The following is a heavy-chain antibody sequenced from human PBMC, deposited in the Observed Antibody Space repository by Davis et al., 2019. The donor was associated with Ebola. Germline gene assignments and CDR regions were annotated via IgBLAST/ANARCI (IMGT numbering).Heavy chain of an antibody. D-gene: IGHD3-10*01. J-gene: IGHJ6*02. Sequence: GESLKISCAASGFTFSSYAMHWVRQAPGKGLEWVAVISYDGSNKYYADSVKGRFTISRDNSKNTLYLQMNSLRAEDTAVYYCARDRLLWFREDYGMDVWGQGTTVTVSS. CDR1: GFTFSSYA. CDR2: ISYDGSNK. V-gene: IGHV3-30-3*01. CDR3: ARDRLLWFREDYGMDV.